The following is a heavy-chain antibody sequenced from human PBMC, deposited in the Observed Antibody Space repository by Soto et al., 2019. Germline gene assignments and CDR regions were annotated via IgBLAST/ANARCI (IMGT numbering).Heavy chain of an antibody. CDR2: THYSART. CDR1: SGSITSGAYH. CDR3: AGYYLGSSCYSNWFDP. D-gene: IGHD3-22*01. J-gene: IGHJ5*02. V-gene: IGHV4-31*11. Sequence: PSETRSLTCAVTSGSITSGAYHGAWSRHHRGELLEWIAYTHYSARTYYSPSLKRRASMSVDTSNNRFSPKPSTVTAADTAVYGCAGYYLGSSCYSNWFDPWGQGTLVTVSS.